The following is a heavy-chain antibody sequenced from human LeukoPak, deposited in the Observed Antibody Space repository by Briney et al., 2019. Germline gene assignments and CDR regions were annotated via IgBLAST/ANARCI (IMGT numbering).Heavy chain of an antibody. Sequence: GGSLRLSCAASGFTFSNYAMNWVRQAPGGGLEWVSAISGSGGSTNYADSVKGRFTISRDNSKNTLYLQMNSLRAEDTAVYYCAKDLAGSGSYSFDYWGQGTLVTVSS. CDR3: AKDLAGSGSYSFDY. CDR2: ISGSGGST. D-gene: IGHD1-26*01. V-gene: IGHV3-23*01. CDR1: GFTFSNYA. J-gene: IGHJ4*02.